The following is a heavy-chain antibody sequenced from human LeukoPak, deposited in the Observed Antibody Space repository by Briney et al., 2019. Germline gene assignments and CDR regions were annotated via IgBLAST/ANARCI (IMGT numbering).Heavy chain of an antibody. CDR3: ARGPRYYYDSSGPFDY. D-gene: IGHD3-22*01. Sequence: SETLSLTCTVSGGSISSYYWSWIRQPTGKGLEWIGYIYYSGSTNYNPSLKSRVTISVDTSKNQFSLKLSSVTAADTAVYYCARGPRYYYDSSGPFDYWGQGTLVTVSS. CDR1: GGSISSYY. V-gene: IGHV4-59*01. CDR2: IYYSGST. J-gene: IGHJ4*02.